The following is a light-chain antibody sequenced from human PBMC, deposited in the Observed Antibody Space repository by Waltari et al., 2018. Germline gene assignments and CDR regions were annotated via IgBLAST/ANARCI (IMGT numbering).Light chain of an antibody. CDR1: SSDVGGYNY. CDR2: DVS. V-gene: IGLV2-14*03. Sequence: QSALTQPASVSGSPGQSITISCTGSSSDVGGYNYVSWYQQHPGKAPKRIIYDVSNRPSGVSNRVSGSRSGNTASLTISGLQAEDEADYYCSSYISSSTLELFGGGTSLTVL. CDR3: SSYISSSTLEL. J-gene: IGLJ2*01.